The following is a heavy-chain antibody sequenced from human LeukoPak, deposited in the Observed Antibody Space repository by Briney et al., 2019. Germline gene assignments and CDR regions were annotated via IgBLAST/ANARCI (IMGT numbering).Heavy chain of an antibody. CDR2: VSGSGGST. J-gene: IGHJ4*02. CDR1: GFTFSSYT. V-gene: IGHV3-23*01. CDR3: AASLPNIVVVPATKGPFGY. D-gene: IGHD2-2*01. Sequence: GGSLRLSCAASGFTFSSYTMSWVRQAPGKGLEWVSGVSGSGGSTHYADSVKGRFTISRDNSKNTLYLQMNSLRAEDTAVYYCAASLPNIVVVPATKGPFGYWGQGNLVTVSS.